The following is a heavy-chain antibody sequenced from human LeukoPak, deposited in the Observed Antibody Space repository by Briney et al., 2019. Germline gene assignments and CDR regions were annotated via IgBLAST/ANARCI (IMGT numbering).Heavy chain of an antibody. CDR3: ANSGGVECSSGTCYTTWYFDL. CDR1: GGSISSGSYY. J-gene: IGHJ2*01. V-gene: IGHV4-61*02. CDR2: IYTSGST. D-gene: IGHD2-2*02. Sequence: SETLSLTCTVSGGSISSGSYYWSWIRQPAGKGLEWIGRIYTSGSTNYNPSLKSRVTISVDTSKNQFSLKLSSVTAADTAVCYCANSGGVECSSGTCYTTWYFDLWGRGTPVTVSS.